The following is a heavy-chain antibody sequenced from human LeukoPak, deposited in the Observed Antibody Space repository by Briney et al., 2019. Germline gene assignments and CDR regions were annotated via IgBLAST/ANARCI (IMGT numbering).Heavy chain of an antibody. J-gene: IGHJ4*02. D-gene: IGHD5-24*01. Sequence: SETLSLTFTVSGGSVSSGSYCWSWIRQPPGKGLEWIGYIYDSGSTYYNPSLKSRVTISVDTSKNQFSLKLSSVTAADTAVYYCARGGYNYNGRFDYWGQGTLVTVSS. V-gene: IGHV4-61*01. CDR2: IYDSGST. CDR3: ARGGYNYNGRFDY. CDR1: GGSVSSGSYC.